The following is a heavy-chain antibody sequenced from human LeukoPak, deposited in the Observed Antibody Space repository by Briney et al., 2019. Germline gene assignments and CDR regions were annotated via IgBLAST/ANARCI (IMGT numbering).Heavy chain of an antibody. CDR3: ARRAFQFHPEVPAWYFDL. CDR1: EDTFSLYW. Sequence: AGESLKISCKGSEDTFSLYWIAWVRQLPGKGLEWLGIIYPDDSDTRYSPSFQGRVTISADASISTTYLQWNSLKASDTAVYYCARRAFQFHPEVPAWYFDLWGRGTLVTVSP. J-gene: IGHJ2*01. V-gene: IGHV5-51*01. CDR2: IYPDDSDT.